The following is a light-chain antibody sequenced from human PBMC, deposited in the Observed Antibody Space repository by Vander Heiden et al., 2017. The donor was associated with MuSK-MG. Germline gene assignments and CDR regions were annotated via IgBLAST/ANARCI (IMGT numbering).Light chain of an antibody. CDR1: QSVSSSY. Sequence: IVLTQPPGTLSLSPGERATLSCRASQSVSSSYLAWYQQKPGQAPRLLNYGASSRATSIPDRFSGSASGTDFTLTISRLEPEDFAVYYCQQDGSSPLTFGGGTKVEIK. V-gene: IGKV3-20*01. CDR2: GAS. J-gene: IGKJ4*01. CDR3: QQDGSSPLT.